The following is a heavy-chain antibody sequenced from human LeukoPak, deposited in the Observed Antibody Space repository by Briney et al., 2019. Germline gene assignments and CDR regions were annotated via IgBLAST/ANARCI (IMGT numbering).Heavy chain of an antibody. CDR3: ARWDADRGIAAAGRYDY. CDR2: ISGSGGST. D-gene: IGHD6-13*01. CDR1: GFTFSSYG. Sequence: GGSLRLSCAASGFTFSSYGMSWVRQAPGKGLEWVSAISGSGGSTYYADSVKGRFTISRDNSKNTLYLQMGSLRAEDMAVYYCARWDADRGIAAAGRYDYWGQGTLVTVSS. J-gene: IGHJ4*02. V-gene: IGHV3-23*01.